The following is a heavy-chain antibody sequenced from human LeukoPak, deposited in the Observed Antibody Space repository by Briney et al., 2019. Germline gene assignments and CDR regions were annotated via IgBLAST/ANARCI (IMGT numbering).Heavy chain of an antibody. CDR1: GFTFSSYS. CDR3: ARASGSYPYYYGMDV. D-gene: IGHD1-26*01. Sequence: PGGSLRLSCAASGFTFSSYSMNWVRQAPGKGLEWVSYISSSSSTIYYADSVKGRFTISRDNAKNSLYLQMNGLRAEDTAVYYCARASGSYPYYYGMDVWGQGTTVTVSS. J-gene: IGHJ6*02. V-gene: IGHV3-48*01. CDR2: ISSSSSTI.